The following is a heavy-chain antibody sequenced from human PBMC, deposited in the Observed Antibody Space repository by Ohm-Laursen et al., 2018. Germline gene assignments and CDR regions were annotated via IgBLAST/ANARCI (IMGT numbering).Heavy chain of an antibody. CDR3: ARDPPEDSSWYADY. J-gene: IGHJ4*02. CDR1: GFTMRNYW. CDR2: IKPDASEE. V-gene: IGHV3-7*01. D-gene: IGHD6-13*01. Sequence: SLRLSCSASGFTMRNYWMSWVRQAPGKGLEWVANIKPDASEEHYVDSVKGRFTISRDNANNSVYLQMNSLRAEDTAVYYCARDPPEDSSWYADYWGQGTRVTVSP.